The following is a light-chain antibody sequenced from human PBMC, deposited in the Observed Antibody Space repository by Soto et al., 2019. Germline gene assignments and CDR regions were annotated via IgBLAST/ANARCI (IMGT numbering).Light chain of an antibody. CDR3: LQHNSYPYT. Sequence: DIQMTQSPSAVSASVGDTVTVTCRASQGITTFLAWFRQRPGKVPERLIYGASSLQSGVPSRFSGRGSGTEFTLRISSLQPEDFGNYYCLQHNSYPYTFGPGTKLEIK. CDR2: GAS. J-gene: IGKJ2*01. CDR1: QGITTF. V-gene: IGKV1-17*03.